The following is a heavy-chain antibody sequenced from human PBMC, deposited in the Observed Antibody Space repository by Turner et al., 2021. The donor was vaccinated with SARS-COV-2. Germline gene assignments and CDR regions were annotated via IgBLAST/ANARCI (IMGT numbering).Heavy chain of an antibody. J-gene: IGHJ4*02. CDR2: ISGSGGDT. D-gene: IGHD3-22*01. V-gene: IGHV3-23*01. CDR1: GFTFSSYA. Sequence: EVQLLESGGGLVQPGGSLRLSCAASGFTFSSYAMSWVRQAPGKGLEWVSAISGSGGDTYYADSVKGRFTISRDNSKNTLYLQMNSLRADDTAVYYCAKGVRGAMIVVVIPHFDYWGQGTLVTVSS. CDR3: AKGVRGAMIVVVIPHFDY.